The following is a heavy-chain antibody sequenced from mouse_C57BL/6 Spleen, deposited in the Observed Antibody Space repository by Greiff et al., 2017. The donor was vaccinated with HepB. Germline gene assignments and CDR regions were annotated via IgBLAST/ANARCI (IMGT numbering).Heavy chain of an antibody. D-gene: IGHD2-3*01. CDR2: IYPGDGDT. CDR3: ARGNYDGYPAWFAY. CDR1: GYAFSSSW. V-gene: IGHV1-82*01. Sequence: QVQLKQSGPELVKPGASVKISCKASGYAFSSSWMNWVKQRPGKGLEWIGRIYPGDGDTNYNGKFKGKATLTADKSSSTAYMQLSSLTSEDSAVYFCARGNYDGYPAWFAYWGQGTLVTVSA. J-gene: IGHJ3*01.